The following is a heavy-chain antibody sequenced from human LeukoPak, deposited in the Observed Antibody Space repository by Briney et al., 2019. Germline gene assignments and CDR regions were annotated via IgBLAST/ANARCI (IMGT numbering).Heavy chain of an antibody. J-gene: IGHJ4*02. CDR3: AKDRYSSGWYASFDY. V-gene: IGHV3-9*01. CDR2: ISWNSGSI. D-gene: IGHD6-19*01. CDR1: GFTFDDYA. Sequence: GGSLRLSCAASGFTFDDYAMHWVRQAPGKGLEWVPGISWNSGSIGYADSVKGRFTISRDNAKNSLYLQMNSLRAEDTALYYCAKDRYSSGWYASFDYWGQGTLVTVSS.